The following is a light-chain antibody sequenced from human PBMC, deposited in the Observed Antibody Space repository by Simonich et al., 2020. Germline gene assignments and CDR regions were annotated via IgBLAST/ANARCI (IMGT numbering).Light chain of an antibody. J-gene: IGLJ3*02. CDR3: QSYDSSSWV. Sequence: NFMLTQPHSVSESPGKTVTISCTRSSGSIASNYVQWYPQRPGSSPTTVSYEDNQRPSGAPDRFSGSIDSSSNSASLTISGLKTEDEADYYCQSYDSSSWVFGGGTKLTVL. V-gene: IGLV6-57*01. CDR2: EDN. CDR1: SGSIASNY.